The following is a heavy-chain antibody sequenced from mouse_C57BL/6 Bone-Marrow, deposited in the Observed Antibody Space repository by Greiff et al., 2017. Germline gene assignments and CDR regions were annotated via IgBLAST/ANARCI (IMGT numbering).Heavy chain of an antibody. J-gene: IGHJ4*01. CDR2: IWRGGST. CDR3: AKTDYDGLYYYAMDY. D-gene: IGHD2-4*01. CDR1: GFSLTSYG. V-gene: IGHV2-5*01. Sequence: QVQLQQSGPGLVQPSQSLSITCTVSGFSLTSYGVHWVRQSPGKGLEWLGVIWRGGSTDYNAAFMCRLSITKDNSKSQVFFKMNSLQADDTAIYYGAKTDYDGLYYYAMDYWGQGTSVTVSS.